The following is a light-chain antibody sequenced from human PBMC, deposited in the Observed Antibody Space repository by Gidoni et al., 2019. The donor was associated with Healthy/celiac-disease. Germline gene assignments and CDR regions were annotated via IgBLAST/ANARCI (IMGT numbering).Light chain of an antibody. J-gene: IGKJ3*01. CDR3: QQSYSTPCT. CDR1: QSISSY. Sequence: LQLTQSPSSLSASVGDRVTITCRASQSISSYLNWYQQKPGKAPKLLIYAASSLQSGVPSRFSGSGSGTDFTLTISSLQPEDFATYYCQQSYSTPCTFGPGTKVDIK. CDR2: AAS. V-gene: IGKV1-39*01.